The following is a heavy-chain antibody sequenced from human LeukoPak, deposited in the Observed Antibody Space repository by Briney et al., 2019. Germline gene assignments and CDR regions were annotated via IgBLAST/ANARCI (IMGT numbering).Heavy chain of an antibody. CDR1: GDTFTVYY. J-gene: IGHJ4*02. Sequence: ASVKVSCKASGDTFTVYYMHWVRQAPGQGLEWMGWINPNDGGTNYAQKFRGRVTMTRDTTISTAYMELSRLRYDGTAVFFSARKSLGWSDYWAKGTRVPVSS. D-gene: IGHD4-23*01. CDR3: ARKSLGWSDY. V-gene: IGHV1-2*02. CDR2: INPNDGGT.